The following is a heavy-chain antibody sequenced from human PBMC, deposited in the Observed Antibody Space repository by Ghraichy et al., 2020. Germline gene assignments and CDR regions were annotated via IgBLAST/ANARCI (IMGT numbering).Heavy chain of an antibody. CDR1: DFTVGSHY. CDR3: ARDISPPYGLDV. J-gene: IGHJ6*02. Sequence: GESLRLSCEASDFTVGSHYMSWVRQTPGKGPEWVSVISGGGATFYADSVKGRFTISRHNSKNTLYLQLSSLRTDDTAVYYCARDISPPYGLDVWGQGTTVTVSS. CDR2: ISGGGAT. V-gene: IGHV3-53*04. D-gene: IGHD3-3*02.